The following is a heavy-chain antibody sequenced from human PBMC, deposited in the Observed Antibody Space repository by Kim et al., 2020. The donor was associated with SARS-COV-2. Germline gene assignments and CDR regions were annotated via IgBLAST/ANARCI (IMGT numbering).Heavy chain of an antibody. V-gene: IGHV4-39*07. CDR1: GGSISSSSYY. CDR2: IYYSGST. CDR3: ARSTYYYDSSGYYHGNYYYYYGMDV. D-gene: IGHD3-22*01. Sequence: SETLSLTCTVSGGSISSSSYYWGWIRQPPGKGLEWIGSIYYSGSTYYNPSLKSRVTISVDTSKNQFSLKLSSVTAADTAVYYCARSTYYYDSSGYYHGNYYYYYGMDVWGQGTTVTVSS. J-gene: IGHJ6*02.